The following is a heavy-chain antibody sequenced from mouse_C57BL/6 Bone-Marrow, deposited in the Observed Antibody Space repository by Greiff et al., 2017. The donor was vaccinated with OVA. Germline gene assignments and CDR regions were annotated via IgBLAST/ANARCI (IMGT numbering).Heavy chain of an antibody. D-gene: IGHD3-3*01. J-gene: IGHJ2*01. CDR2: ISDGGSYT. Sequence: EVKLVESGGGLVKPGGSLKLSCAASGFTFSSYAMSWVRQTPEKRLEWVATISDGGSYTYYPDNVKGRFTISRDNAKNNLYLQMSHLKSEDTAMYYCARDGGTGSYFDYWGQGTTLTVSS. CDR3: ARDGGTGSYFDY. CDR1: GFTFSSYA. V-gene: IGHV5-4*01.